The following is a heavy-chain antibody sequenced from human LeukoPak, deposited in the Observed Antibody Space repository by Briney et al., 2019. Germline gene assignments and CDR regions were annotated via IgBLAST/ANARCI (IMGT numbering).Heavy chain of an antibody. CDR3: ARRTHGYSYGYGSPGGLDY. D-gene: IGHD5-18*01. Sequence: GESLKISCKGSGYSFTSYWIGWVRQMPGKGLEWMGIIYPGDSDTRYSPSFQGQVTISADKSISTAYLQWSSLKASDTAMYYCARRTHGYSYGYGSPGGLDYWGQGTLVTVSS. CDR1: GYSFTSYW. V-gene: IGHV5-51*01. CDR2: IYPGDSDT. J-gene: IGHJ4*02.